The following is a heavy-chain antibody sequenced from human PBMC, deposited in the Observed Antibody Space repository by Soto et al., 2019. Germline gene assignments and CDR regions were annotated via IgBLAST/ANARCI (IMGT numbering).Heavy chain of an antibody. J-gene: IGHJ4*02. CDR1: GFTFSDHY. CDR3: AKAGGDYRCFAY. Sequence: EVQLVESGGGLVQPGGSLRLSCVVSGFTFSDHYMDWVRQAPGQGLEWVGRTRNKATSYTTEYAASVKGRFSISRAESKNSLYLPMTSLTAEDTAIYYCAKAGGDYRCFAYWGQGVLVTVSS. CDR2: TRNKATSYTT. D-gene: IGHD2-21*01. V-gene: IGHV3-72*01.